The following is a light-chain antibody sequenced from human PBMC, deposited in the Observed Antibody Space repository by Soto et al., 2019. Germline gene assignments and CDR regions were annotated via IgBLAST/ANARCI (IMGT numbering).Light chain of an antibody. Sequence: AIQLTQSPSSRSASVGDRVTITCRASQEITSALAWYQQKPGKAPNLLIYAASSLKSGVPSRFSGSGSGTDFTLTISSLQPEDFATYYCQQFNSYVITFGQGTRLEIK. V-gene: IGKV1-13*02. CDR2: AAS. CDR3: QQFNSYVIT. CDR1: QEITSA. J-gene: IGKJ5*01.